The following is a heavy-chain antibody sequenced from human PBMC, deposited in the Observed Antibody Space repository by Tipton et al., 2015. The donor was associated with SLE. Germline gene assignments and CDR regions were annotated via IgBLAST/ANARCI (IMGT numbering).Heavy chain of an antibody. Sequence: SLRLSCAASGFTFNTYNMHWVRQDPGKGLEWVEVIRFYGTEIYYPDSVKGRFACSSDNSKNTLYLQMSSLRVEDTAIYYCAREALNCGGDCNDYWGQGTLVAVSS. V-gene: IGHV3-30*09. CDR3: AREALNCGGDCNDY. CDR1: GFTFNTYN. J-gene: IGHJ4*02. CDR2: IRFYGTEI. D-gene: IGHD2-21*01.